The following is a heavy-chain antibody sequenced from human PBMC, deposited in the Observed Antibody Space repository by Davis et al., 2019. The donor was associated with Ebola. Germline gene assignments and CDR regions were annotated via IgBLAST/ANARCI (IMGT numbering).Heavy chain of an antibody. Sequence: MPSETLSLTCTVSGGSVGSSYYWGWIRQAPGKGLEWIGSIYYSGSTYYNPSLKSRVTISVDTSKNQFSLKLSSVTAADTAVYYCARDGSIKEYTTSSGVVDSYYYGMDVWGKGITVTVAS. V-gene: IGHV4-39*07. CDR2: IYYSGST. J-gene: IGHJ6*04. CDR3: ARDGSIKEYTTSSGVVDSYYYGMDV. D-gene: IGHD6-6*01. CDR1: GGSVGSSYY.